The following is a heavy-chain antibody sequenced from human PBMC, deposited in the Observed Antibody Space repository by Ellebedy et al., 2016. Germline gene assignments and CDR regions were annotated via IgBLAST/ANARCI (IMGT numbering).Heavy chain of an antibody. CDR1: GYTFTSYG. D-gene: IGHD2-21*02. Sequence: ASVKVSCXASGYTFTSYGISWVRQAPGQGLEWMGWISAYNGNTNYAQKLQGRVTMTTDTSTSTAYMELRSLRSDDTAVYYCARLYCGGDCYRDYYFDYWGQGTLVTVSS. CDR2: ISAYNGNT. V-gene: IGHV1-18*04. J-gene: IGHJ4*02. CDR3: ARLYCGGDCYRDYYFDY.